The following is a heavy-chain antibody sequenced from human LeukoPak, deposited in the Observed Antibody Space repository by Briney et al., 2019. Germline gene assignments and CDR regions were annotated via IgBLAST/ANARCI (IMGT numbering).Heavy chain of an antibody. CDR3: AREGEGSGYDY. CDR1: GYTFTSDD. Sequence: GASVKVSCKASGYTFTSDDINWVRQATGQGLEWMGWMNPNSGNTGYAQKFQGRVTITRNTSISTAYMELSSLRSEDTAVCYCAREGEGSGYDYWGQGTLVTVSS. CDR2: MNPNSGNT. V-gene: IGHV1-8*03. D-gene: IGHD3-22*01. J-gene: IGHJ4*02.